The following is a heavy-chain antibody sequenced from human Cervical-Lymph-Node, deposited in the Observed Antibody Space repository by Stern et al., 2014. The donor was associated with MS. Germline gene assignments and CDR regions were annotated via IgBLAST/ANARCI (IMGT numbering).Heavy chain of an antibody. CDR2: IFPGGADI. V-gene: IGHV5-51*01. CDR3: ARQRYFDY. CDR1: GYTVTSYW. J-gene: IGHJ4*02. Sequence: EVQLEESGPEVKRPGESLKISYQASGYTVTSYWIGGGRPRPGKGLEWIAIIFPGGADIRYRPSFKSQAPISANKSTSTTHMQWTNLKASDTAIYYCARQRYFDYWGQGTLVTVSS.